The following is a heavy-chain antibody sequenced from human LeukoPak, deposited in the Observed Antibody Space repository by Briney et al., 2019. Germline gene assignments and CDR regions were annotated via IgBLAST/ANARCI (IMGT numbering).Heavy chain of an antibody. V-gene: IGHV4-34*01. CDR2: INHSGST. CDR3: ARAFALLPDY. Sequence: SETLSLTCAVYGGSSSGYYWSWIRQPPGKGLEWIGEINHSGSTNYNPSLKSRVTISVDTSKNQFSLKLSSVTAADTAVYYCARAFALLPDYWGQGTLVTVSS. D-gene: IGHD3-22*01. J-gene: IGHJ4*02. CDR1: GGSSSGYY.